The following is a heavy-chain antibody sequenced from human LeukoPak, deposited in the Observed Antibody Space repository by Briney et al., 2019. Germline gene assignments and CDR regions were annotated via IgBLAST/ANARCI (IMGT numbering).Heavy chain of an antibody. J-gene: IGHJ4*02. CDR1: GGSISSSSYY. CDR2: IYYSGST. Sequence: PSETLSLTCTVSGGSISSSSYYWGWIRQPPGKGLEWIGSIYYSGSTYYNPSLKSRVTISVDTSKNQFSLKLSSVTAADTAVYYCARQGEDIVVVPAAIAGVDFDYWGQRTLVTVSS. D-gene: IGHD2-2*01. CDR3: ARQGEDIVVVPAAIAGVDFDY. V-gene: IGHV4-39*01.